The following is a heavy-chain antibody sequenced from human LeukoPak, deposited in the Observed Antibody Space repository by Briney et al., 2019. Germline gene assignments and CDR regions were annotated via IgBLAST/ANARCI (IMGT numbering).Heavy chain of an antibody. Sequence: GGSLRLSCAASGFTFDDYAMYWVRQAPGKGLEWVSGISWNSGSIGYADSVKGRFTISRDNAKNSLYLQMNSLRAEDTAVYYCARGPLWFQYYFDYWGQGTLVTVSS. D-gene: IGHD3-10*01. CDR2: ISWNSGSI. J-gene: IGHJ4*02. CDR3: ARGPLWFQYYFDY. V-gene: IGHV3-9*01. CDR1: GFTFDDYA.